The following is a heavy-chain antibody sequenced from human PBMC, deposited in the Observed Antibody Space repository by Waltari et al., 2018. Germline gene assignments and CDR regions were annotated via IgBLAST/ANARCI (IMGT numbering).Heavy chain of an antibody. CDR1: GFIFTNYY. V-gene: IGHV3-7*01. D-gene: IGHD1-1*01. CDR2: RYAEGSRR. Sequence: EVQVVESGGGSVQSGGSPRLSCEVWGFIFTNYYMNWVRKSPGREPEGVAKRYAEGSRRSHTDAVKDRFTVSRDNTRMSIHLTMDNMRVEDTAVYFCARESSLEGRPLQHHIYMDVWGKGTAVTVSS. J-gene: IGHJ6*03. CDR3: ARESSLEGRPLQHHIYMDV.